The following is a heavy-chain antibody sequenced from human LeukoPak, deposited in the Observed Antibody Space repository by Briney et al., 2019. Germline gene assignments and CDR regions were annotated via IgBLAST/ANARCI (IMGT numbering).Heavy chain of an antibody. V-gene: IGHV3-21*01. CDR2: ISSSGSYI. J-gene: IGHJ3*02. CDR3: ARDATAYCGGDCYSPNDAFDI. D-gene: IGHD2-21*02. CDR1: GFTFSSYS. Sequence: GGSLRLSCAASGFTFSSYSMNWVRQAPGKGLEWVSSISSSGSYIYYADSVKGRFTISRDNAKNSLYLQMNSLRAEDTAVYYCARDATAYCGGDCYSPNDAFDIWGQGTMVTVSS.